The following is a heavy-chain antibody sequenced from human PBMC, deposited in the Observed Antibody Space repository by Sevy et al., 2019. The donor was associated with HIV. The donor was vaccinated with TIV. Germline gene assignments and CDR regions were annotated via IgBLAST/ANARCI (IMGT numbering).Heavy chain of an antibody. V-gene: IGHV3-49*04. CDR2: FKSKIHGGTT. CDR3: TRWSGSQSIFDY. Sequence: GGSLRLSCTASGFIFGDCGMSWVRQAPGKGLEWIAFFKSKIHGGTTENAASVKGRFTISRDDSKNIVYLQMSNLKTEDTAVYYCTRWSGSQSIFDYWGQETLVTVSS. J-gene: IGHJ4*02. CDR1: GFIFGDCG. D-gene: IGHD1-26*01.